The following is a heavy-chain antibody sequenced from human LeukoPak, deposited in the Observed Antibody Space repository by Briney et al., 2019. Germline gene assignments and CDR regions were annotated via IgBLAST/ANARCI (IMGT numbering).Heavy chain of an antibody. Sequence: SSETLSLTCTVSGGSISSSTYYWGWIRQSPGKGLEWIGSVHYSGGSYYSPSLKSRVTISLNTSKNQFSLKLSSVTAADTAVYYCARVTPAGAWLGYFDYWGQGTLVTVSS. V-gene: IGHV4-39*07. J-gene: IGHJ4*02. D-gene: IGHD6-19*01. CDR2: VHYSGGS. CDR1: GGSISSSTYY. CDR3: ARVTPAGAWLGYFDY.